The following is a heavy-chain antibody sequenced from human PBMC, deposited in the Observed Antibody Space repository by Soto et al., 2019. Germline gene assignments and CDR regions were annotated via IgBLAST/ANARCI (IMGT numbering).Heavy chain of an antibody. V-gene: IGHV3-30-3*01. J-gene: IGHJ6*02. CDR1: GFTFSSYA. D-gene: IGHD1-7*01. Sequence: PGGSLRLSCAASGFTFSSYAMHWVRQAPGKGLEWVAVISYDGSNKYYADSVKGRFTISRDNSKNTLYLQMNSLRAEDTAVYYCARSPITGTPLYYYGMDVWGQGTTVTVYS. CDR3: ARSPITGTPLYYYGMDV. CDR2: ISYDGSNK.